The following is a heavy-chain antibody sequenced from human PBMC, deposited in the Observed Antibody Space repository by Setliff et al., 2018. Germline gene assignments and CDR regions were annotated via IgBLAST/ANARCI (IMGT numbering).Heavy chain of an antibody. Sequence: PSETLSLTCNVSGGSISSDYWSWIRQPPGKALEWTGYFYHGASTNYNPSLKGRVTMSADTSKKQLYLSLTSVSVADTAMYYCARSHYYASGNSHYYYMDVWGKGTAVTVSS. D-gene: IGHD3-10*01. J-gene: IGHJ6*03. V-gene: IGHV4-4*08. CDR2: FYHGAST. CDR1: GGSISSDY. CDR3: ARSHYYASGNSHYYYMDV.